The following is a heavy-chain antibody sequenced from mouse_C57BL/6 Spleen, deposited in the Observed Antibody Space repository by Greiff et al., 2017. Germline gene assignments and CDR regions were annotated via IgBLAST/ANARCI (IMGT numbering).Heavy chain of an antibody. CDR1: GFTFSDYY. Sequence: EVQGVESGGGLVQPGGSLKLSCAASGFTFSDYYMYWVRQTPEKRLEWVAYISNGGGSTYYPETVKGRFTISRDNAKNTLYLQMSRLKSEDTAMYYCARHYYGSSYVGEYFDVWGTGTTVTVSS. V-gene: IGHV5-12*01. CDR2: ISNGGGST. D-gene: IGHD1-1*01. CDR3: ARHYYGSSYVGEYFDV. J-gene: IGHJ1*03.